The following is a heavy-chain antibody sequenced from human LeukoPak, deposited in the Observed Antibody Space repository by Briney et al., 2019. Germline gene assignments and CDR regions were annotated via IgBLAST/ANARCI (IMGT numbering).Heavy chain of an antibody. CDR2: INHSGNT. CDR1: GGSFSGYY. D-gene: IGHD5-18*01. Sequence: PSETLSLTCALYGGSFSGYYWSWIRQPPGKGLEWIGEINHSGNTNYNPSLKSRVSISVDKSKNQFSLNLSSVTAADTAIYYCAKGAGGFSYYNWFDPWGQGTLVTVSS. CDR3: AKGAGGFSYYNWFDP. J-gene: IGHJ5*02. V-gene: IGHV4-34*01.